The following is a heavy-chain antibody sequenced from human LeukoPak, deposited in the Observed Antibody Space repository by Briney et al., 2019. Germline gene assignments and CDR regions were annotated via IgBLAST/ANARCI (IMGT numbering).Heavy chain of an antibody. CDR3: ASGRTAVACQYPNWFDA. J-gene: IGHJ5*02. CDR2: IIPIFGTA. CDR1: GGTFSSYA. Sequence: ASVKVSCKASGGTFSSYAISYVRQAPGQGLEWMGGIIPIFGTANYAQKFQGRVTITTDESTSTSYMAPSSLRPEDTTVYCCASGRTAVACQYPNWFDAGSQGTLVTVSS. V-gene: IGHV1-69*05. D-gene: IGHD6-19*01.